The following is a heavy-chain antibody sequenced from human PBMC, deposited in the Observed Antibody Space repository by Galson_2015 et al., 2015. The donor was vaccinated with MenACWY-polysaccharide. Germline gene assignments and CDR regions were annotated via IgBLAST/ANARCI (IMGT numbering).Heavy chain of an antibody. CDR2: IGGSGTT. V-gene: IGHV3-23*01. CDR1: GFTFTNYA. CDR3: AKANSGGICTSGWACWFDP. J-gene: IGHJ5*02. D-gene: IGHD2-15*01. Sequence: SLRLSCAASGFTFTNYAMNWVRQAPGKGLEWVSSIGGSGTTYDADSVKGRFTISRGNSKNMVYLQMNSLRAEDTAIYYCAKANSGGICTSGWACWFDPWGQGSLVIVSS.